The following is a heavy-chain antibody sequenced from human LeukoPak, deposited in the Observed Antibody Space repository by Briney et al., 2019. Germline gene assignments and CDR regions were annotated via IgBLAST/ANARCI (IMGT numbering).Heavy chain of an antibody. CDR1: GGSISSGSYY. Sequence: SQTLSLTCTVSGGSISSGSYYWSWIPQPAGKGLEWIGRIYTSGSTNYNPSLKSRVTRSVDTSKNQFSLKLSSVTAADTAVYYCARAVSSSWNPPVDYWGQGTLVTVSS. CDR2: IYTSGST. V-gene: IGHV4-61*02. CDR3: ARAVSSSWNPPVDY. J-gene: IGHJ4*02. D-gene: IGHD6-13*01.